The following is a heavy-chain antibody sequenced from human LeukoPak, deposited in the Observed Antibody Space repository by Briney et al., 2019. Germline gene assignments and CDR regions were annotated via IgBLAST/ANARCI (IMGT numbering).Heavy chain of an antibody. CDR3: ARGLPNDDAFDI. Sequence: NPSETLSLTCTVSGGSISSYYWSWLRQPPGKGLEWIGYIYYSGSTNYNPSLKSRVTISVDTSKNQFSLKLSSVTAADTAVYYCARGLPNDDAFDIWGQGTMVTVSS. CDR1: GGSISSYY. D-gene: IGHD2-2*01. CDR2: IYYSGST. J-gene: IGHJ3*02. V-gene: IGHV4-59*01.